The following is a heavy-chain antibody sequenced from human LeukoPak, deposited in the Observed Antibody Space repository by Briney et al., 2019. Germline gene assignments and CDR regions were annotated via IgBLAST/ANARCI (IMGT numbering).Heavy chain of an antibody. D-gene: IGHD2-2*01. CDR3: AVRYCSTSSCYPYFDY. Sequence: AQTLSLTCTVSGGSISSVDYYWSWIRQPPGKGLEWIGYIYYSGSTYYNPSLKGRLTISVDTSKNHFSLKLSSVTAADTAVYYCAVRYCSTSSCYPYFDYWGQGTLVTVSS. V-gene: IGHV4-30-4*08. J-gene: IGHJ4*02. CDR2: IYYSGST. CDR1: GGSISSVDYY.